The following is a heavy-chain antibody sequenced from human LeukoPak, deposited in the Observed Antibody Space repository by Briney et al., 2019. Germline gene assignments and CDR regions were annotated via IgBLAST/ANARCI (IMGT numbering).Heavy chain of an antibody. J-gene: IGHJ4*02. D-gene: IGHD6-19*01. CDR3: ARGVGGSGWDDGGYFDY. CDR1: GFTFSSYS. V-gene: IGHV3-21*01. Sequence: PGGYLRLSCAASGFTFSSYSMNWVRQAPGKGLEWVSSISSSSSYIYYADSVKGRFTISRDNAKNSLYLQMNSLRAEDTAVYYCARGVGGSGWDDGGYFDYWGQGTLVTGSS. CDR2: ISSSSSYI.